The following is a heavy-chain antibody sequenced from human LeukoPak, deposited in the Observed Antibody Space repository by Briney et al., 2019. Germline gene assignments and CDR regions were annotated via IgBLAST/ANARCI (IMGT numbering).Heavy chain of an antibody. V-gene: IGHV3-64*01. CDR1: GFTISSYA. D-gene: IGHD2-2*01. Sequence: GESLRLSCAASGFTISSYAMHWVRQAPGKGLEYVSAISSNGGSTYYANSVKGRFTISRDNSKNTLYLQMGSLGAEDMAVYYCARFYCSSTSCLFDYWGQGTLVTVSS. CDR3: ARFYCSSTSCLFDY. CDR2: ISSNGGST. J-gene: IGHJ4*02.